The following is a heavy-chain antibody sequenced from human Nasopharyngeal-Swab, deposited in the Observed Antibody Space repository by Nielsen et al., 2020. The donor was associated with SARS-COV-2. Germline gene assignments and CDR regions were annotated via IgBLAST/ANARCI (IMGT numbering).Heavy chain of an antibody. CDR1: GFTFSSYS. V-gene: IGHV3-21*01. D-gene: IGHD3-3*01. J-gene: IGHJ4*02. CDR2: ISSSSSYI. Sequence: GEYLKISCADSGFTFSSYSMNWVCQAPGKGLEWVSSISSSSSYIYYADSVEGRFTISRDNAKNSLYLQMNSLRAEDTAVYYCARHLPLRFLEWLFPDYFDYWGQGTLVTVSS. CDR3: ARHLPLRFLEWLFPDYFDY.